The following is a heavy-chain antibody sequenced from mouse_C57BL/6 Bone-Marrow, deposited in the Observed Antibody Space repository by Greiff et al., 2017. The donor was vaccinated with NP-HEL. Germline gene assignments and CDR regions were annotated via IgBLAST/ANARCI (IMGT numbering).Heavy chain of an antibody. J-gene: IGHJ2*01. V-gene: IGHV14-1*01. CDR1: GFNIKDYY. CDR2: IDPEDGDT. Sequence: VQLQQSGAELMRPGASVKLSCTASGFNIKDYYMHWVKQRPEQGLEWIGRIDPEDGDTEYAPKFQGKATMTADTSSNTAYLQLSSLTSEDTAVYYCTRALYDYPYFDYWGQGTTLTVSS. D-gene: IGHD2-4*01. CDR3: TRALYDYPYFDY.